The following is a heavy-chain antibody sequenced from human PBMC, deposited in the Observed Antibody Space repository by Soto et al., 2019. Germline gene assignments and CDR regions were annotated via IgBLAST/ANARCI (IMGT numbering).Heavy chain of an antibody. Sequence: EVQLVESGGGLVQPGGSLRLSCAASGFAFSTYWMHWVRQAPGKGLLWVARIKFDGSSTYSADSVKGRFTISRDDAKNTLYLQMNGLRVDDTAVYYCARGAKNIYAMDVWGQGTTVTVYS. CDR3: ARGAKNIYAMDV. J-gene: IGHJ6*02. V-gene: IGHV3-74*01. CDR1: GFAFSTYW. CDR2: IKFDGSST.